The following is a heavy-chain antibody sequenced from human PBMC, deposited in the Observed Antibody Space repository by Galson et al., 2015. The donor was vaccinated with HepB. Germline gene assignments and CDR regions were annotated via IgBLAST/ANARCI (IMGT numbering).Heavy chain of an antibody. Sequence: SLRLSCAASGLAFSTYSMNWVRQAPGKGLEWVSSISRFAVYIYYADSVKGRFTISRDNAQNSLYLQMNSLRAEDTAVYYCARDRGGQVVDYWGQGTLVTVSS. J-gene: IGHJ4*02. CDR1: GLAFSTYS. CDR2: ISRFAVYI. D-gene: IGHD3-10*01. CDR3: ARDRGGQVVDY. V-gene: IGHV3-21*06.